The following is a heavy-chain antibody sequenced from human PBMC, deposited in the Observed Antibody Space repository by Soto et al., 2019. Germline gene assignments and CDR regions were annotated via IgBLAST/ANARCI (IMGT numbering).Heavy chain of an antibody. D-gene: IGHD3-9*01. Sequence: QVQLQESGPGLVKPSETLSLTCTVSGGSVSSGSYYWSWIRQPPGKGLEWIGYIYYSGSTNYNPSLKSRVTISVDTSKNQFALKLSSVTAADTAVYYCARVERDYDILTGYYSYWGQGPLVTVSS. CDR3: ARVERDYDILTGYYSY. V-gene: IGHV4-61*01. CDR1: GGSVSSGSYY. CDR2: IYYSGST. J-gene: IGHJ4*02.